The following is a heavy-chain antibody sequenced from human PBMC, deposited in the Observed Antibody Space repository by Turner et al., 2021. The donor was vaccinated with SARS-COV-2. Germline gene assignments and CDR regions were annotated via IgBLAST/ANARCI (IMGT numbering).Heavy chain of an antibody. J-gene: IGHJ5*02. Sequence: EEQRVESGGGVGKPGGSRRLSCAASGITVRSYTMYWVRQAPGKGLEWVSSISSSSSYIYYADSVKGRFTISRDIAKNSLYLQMNSLRAEDTAVYYCARGTYYYDSSVYSGTNWFDPWGQGTLVTVSS. CDR3: ARGTYYYDSSVYSGTNWFDP. CDR2: ISSSSSYI. D-gene: IGHD3-22*01. CDR1: GITVRSYT. V-gene: IGHV3-21*01.